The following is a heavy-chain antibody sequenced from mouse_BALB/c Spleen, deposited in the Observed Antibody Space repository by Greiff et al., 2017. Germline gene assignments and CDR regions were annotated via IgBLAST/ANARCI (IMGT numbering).Heavy chain of an antibody. CDR3: TRDQGITTVVVYYYAMDY. Sequence: EVQRVESGGGLVKPGGSLKLSCAASGFTFSSYTMSWVRQTPEKRLEWVATISSGGSYTYYPDSVKGRFTISRDNAKNTLYLQMSSLKSEDTAMYYCTRDQGITTVVVYYYAMDYWGQGTSVTVSS. D-gene: IGHD1-1*01. CDR2: ISSGGSYT. CDR1: GFTFSSYT. V-gene: IGHV5-6-4*01. J-gene: IGHJ4*01.